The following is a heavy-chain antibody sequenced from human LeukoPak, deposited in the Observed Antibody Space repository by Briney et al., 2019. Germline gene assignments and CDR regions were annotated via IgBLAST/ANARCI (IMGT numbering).Heavy chain of an antibody. J-gene: IGHJ4*02. V-gene: IGHV4-59*12. D-gene: IGHD5-12*01. CDR2: IYYSGST. CDR1: GGSISGYY. Sequence: SETLSLTCTVSGGSISGYYWSWIRQPPGKGLEWIGYIYYSGSTNYNPSLKSRVTISVDTSKNQFSLKLSSVTAADTAVYYCARDLRGYSGYDLVYWGQGTLVTVSS. CDR3: ARDLRGYSGYDLVY.